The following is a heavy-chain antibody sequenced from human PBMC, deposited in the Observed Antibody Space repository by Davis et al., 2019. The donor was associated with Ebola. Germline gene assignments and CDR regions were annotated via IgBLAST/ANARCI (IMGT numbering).Heavy chain of an antibody. Sequence: GGSLRLSCAASGFTFSSYSMNWVRQAPGKGLEWVSSISSSSSYIYYADSVKGRFTISRDNAKNSLYLQMNSLRAEDTAVYYCARDLMFGGVIVIHAFDIWGQGTMVTVSS. CDR1: GFTFSSYS. CDR3: ARDLMFGGVIVIHAFDI. D-gene: IGHD3-16*02. V-gene: IGHV3-21*01. J-gene: IGHJ3*02. CDR2: ISSSSSYI.